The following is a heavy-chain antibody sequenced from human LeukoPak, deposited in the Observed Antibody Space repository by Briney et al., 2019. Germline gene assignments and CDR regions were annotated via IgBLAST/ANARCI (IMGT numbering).Heavy chain of an antibody. D-gene: IGHD3-10*01. J-gene: IGHJ4*02. CDR1: GYTFTSYG. Sequence: GASVKVSCKASGYTFTSYGISWVRQAPGQGLEWMGRISAYNGNTNYAQKLQGRVTMTTDTSTSTAYMELRSLRSDDTAVYYCATSLPNYYGSGSYYPPPYFDYWGQGTLVTVSS. V-gene: IGHV1-18*01. CDR3: ATSLPNYYGSGSYYPPPYFDY. CDR2: ISAYNGNT.